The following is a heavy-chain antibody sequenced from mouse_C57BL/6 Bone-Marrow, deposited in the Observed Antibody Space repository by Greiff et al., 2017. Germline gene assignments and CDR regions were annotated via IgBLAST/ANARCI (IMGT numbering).Heavy chain of an antibody. D-gene: IGHD2-2*01. CDR2: IYPRDGST. CDR3: ARGGVTTGAWFAY. CDR1: GYTFTSYD. V-gene: IGHV1-85*01. J-gene: IGHJ3*01. Sequence: VQLQQSGPELVKPGASVKLSCKASGYTFTSYDINWVKQRPGQGLEWIGWIYPRDGSTKYNEKFKGKATLTVDTSSSTAYMELHSLTSEDSAVYFCARGGVTTGAWFAYWGQGTLVTVSA.